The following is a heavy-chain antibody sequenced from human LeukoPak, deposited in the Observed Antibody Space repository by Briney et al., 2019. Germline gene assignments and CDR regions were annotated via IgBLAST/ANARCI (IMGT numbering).Heavy chain of an antibody. J-gene: IGHJ4*02. Sequence: ASVKVSRKASVYTFTRYGISWGRQGPGQGLEWVGWISAYNGNTNYAQKLQGRVTMTTDTSTSTAYMELRSLTSDDTAVYYCARDLRIAAAFHGYWGQGTLVTVSS. CDR1: VYTFTRYG. CDR2: ISAYNGNT. CDR3: ARDLRIAAAFHGY. D-gene: IGHD6-13*01. V-gene: IGHV1-18*01.